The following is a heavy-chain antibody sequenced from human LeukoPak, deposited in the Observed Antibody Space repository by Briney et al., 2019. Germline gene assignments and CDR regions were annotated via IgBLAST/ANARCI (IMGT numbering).Heavy chain of an antibody. CDR2: IKQDGTKK. CDR3: ARGHYGDYA. CDR1: RLMFSIFW. V-gene: IGHV3-7*01. Sequence: GGSLTLACAVFRLMFSIFWANWVRQAPEGGLEWVASIKQDGTKKYYVGSVKRRFTISRDNAKNSLYVEMNSLKDEYTAVYYCARGHYGDYAWGQGTLVAVSS. J-gene: IGHJ5*02. D-gene: IGHD4-17*01.